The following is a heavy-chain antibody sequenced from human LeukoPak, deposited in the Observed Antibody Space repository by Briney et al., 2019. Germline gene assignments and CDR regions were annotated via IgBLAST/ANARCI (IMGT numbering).Heavy chain of an antibody. D-gene: IGHD3-10*01. V-gene: IGHV3-23*01. J-gene: IGHJ3*01. CDR1: GFTFSSYA. Sequence: QSGGSLRLSCAASGFTFSSYAMSWVRQVPGKGLEWVSVISGSGDNTYYADSVKGRLTISRDNSKNTLYLQMNSLRAEDTAVYYCAAGGADHGGSGSYFLWGQGTMVTVSS. CDR2: ISGSGDNT. CDR3: AAGGADHGGSGSYFL.